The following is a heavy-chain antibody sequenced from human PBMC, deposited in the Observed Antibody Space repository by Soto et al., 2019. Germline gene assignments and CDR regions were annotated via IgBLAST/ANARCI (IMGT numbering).Heavy chain of an antibody. CDR1: GGSISSSSYY. V-gene: IGHV4-39*01. J-gene: IGHJ4*02. CDR2: MYYSGST. Sequence: SETLSLTCTVCGGSISSSSYYWAWIRQPPEKGLEWIGSMYYSGSTYYNPSFKSRATISVDTSKNQCSLKLSSVTAADTAVYYCARHYGALWFGEYVPAFDYWGQGTLVTVSS. CDR3: ARHYGALWFGEYVPAFDY. D-gene: IGHD3-10*01.